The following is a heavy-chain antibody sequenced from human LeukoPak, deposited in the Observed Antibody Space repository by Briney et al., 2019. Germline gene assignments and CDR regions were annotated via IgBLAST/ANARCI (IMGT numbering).Heavy chain of an antibody. CDR3: AREFSGYDY. D-gene: IGHD5-12*01. CDR2: ISTSSSHI. V-gene: IGHV3-21*01. J-gene: IGHJ4*02. Sequence: RGSLRLSCAASGFIFSAYSMNWVRQAPGKGLEWVSSISTSSSHIYYADSVKGRFTISRDNAKNSLYIQMNSLRAEDTAVYYCAREFSGYDYWGQGTLVTVSP. CDR1: GFIFSAYS.